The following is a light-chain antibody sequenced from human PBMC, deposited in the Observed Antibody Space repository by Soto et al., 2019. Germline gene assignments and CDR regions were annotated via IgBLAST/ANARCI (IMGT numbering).Light chain of an antibody. CDR2: YDS. CDR3: QVWDSSSDHRGV. CDR1: NVGSKS. Sequence: SYELTQPPSVSVAPGKTARITCGGNNVGSKSVHWYQQKPGQAPVLVIYYDSDRPSWIPERFSGSNSGNTATLTISRVEAGDEADYYCQVWDSSSDHRGVFGGGTKLTVL. V-gene: IGLV3-21*04. J-gene: IGLJ2*01.